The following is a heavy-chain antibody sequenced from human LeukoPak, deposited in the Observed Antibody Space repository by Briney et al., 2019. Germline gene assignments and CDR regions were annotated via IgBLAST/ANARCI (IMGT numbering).Heavy chain of an antibody. CDR2: VKQDGNEK. CDR3: ARDPFGAQYYYYYYYMDV. D-gene: IGHD3-16*01. V-gene: IGHV3-7*01. J-gene: IGHJ6*03. CDR1: GFTFSSYW. Sequence: GGSLRLSCAVSGFTFSSYWMTWVRPAPGKGLEWVASVKQDGNEKYYVDSVKGRFTISRDNAKNSLFLQMSSLRAEDTAVYYCARDPFGAQYYYYYYYMDVWGKGTTVTVSS.